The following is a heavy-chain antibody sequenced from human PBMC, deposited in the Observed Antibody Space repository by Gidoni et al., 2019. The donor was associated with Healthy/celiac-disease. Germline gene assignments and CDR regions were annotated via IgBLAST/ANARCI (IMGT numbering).Heavy chain of an antibody. V-gene: IGHV3-21*01. CDR1: GFNFRSYS. CDR3: ARGMVAATPGAFDI. CDR2: ISSSSSYI. D-gene: IGHD2-15*01. Sequence: EVRLVESGGGLVKPGGSLRLSGASSGFNFRSYSMNWVRPAPGKVLEWVSSISSSSSYIYYAASVKGRFTISRDNAKNSLYLQMNSLRAEDTAVYYCARGMVAATPGAFDIWGQGTMVTVSS. J-gene: IGHJ3*02.